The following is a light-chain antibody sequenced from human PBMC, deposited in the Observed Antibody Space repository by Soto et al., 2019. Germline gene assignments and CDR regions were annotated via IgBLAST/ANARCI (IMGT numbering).Light chain of an antibody. V-gene: IGLV2-14*01. CDR3: SSYTSSHTYV. Sequence: QSVLTQPASVSGSPGQSITVSCTGTRSDVGGYNYVSWYQQHPGKAPKLMIYEVTNRPSGVSNRFSGSKSGNTASLTISGLQAEDEADYFCSSYTSSHTYVFGSGTKLTVL. J-gene: IGLJ1*01. CDR1: RSDVGGYNY. CDR2: EVT.